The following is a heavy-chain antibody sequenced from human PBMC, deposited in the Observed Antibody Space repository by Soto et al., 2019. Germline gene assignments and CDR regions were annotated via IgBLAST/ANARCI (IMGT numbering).Heavy chain of an antibody. CDR3: ARRGYRSRWRNVCMDV. J-gene: IGHJ6*02. D-gene: IGHD6-13*01. V-gene: IGHV3-64*01. CDR1: GFTFSNYE. Sequence: EAQLVESGGGLVQPGGSLRLSCAASGFTFSNYEMHWVRQAPGKGLEYVSGISNNGAHTDYAKSVKGRFTISRDHSENTLYLQMRSLRAEDMAIYKCARRGYRSRWRNVCMDVWGQGTTVTV. CDR2: ISNNGAHT.